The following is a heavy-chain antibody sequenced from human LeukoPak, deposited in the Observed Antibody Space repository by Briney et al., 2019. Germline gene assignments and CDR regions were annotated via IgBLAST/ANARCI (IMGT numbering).Heavy chain of an antibody. D-gene: IGHD3-10*01. CDR3: ARLIRGGYYYMDV. CDR2: IYYSGTT. V-gene: IGHV4-39*01. Sequence: SETLSLTCAVYGGSFSSYYWGWIRQPPGKGLEWIGSIYYSGTTYYNPSLKSRLTISVDTSKNQFSLSLTSVTAADTAVYYCARLIRGGYYYMDVWGQGTTVTVSS. CDR1: GGSFSSYY. J-gene: IGHJ6*03.